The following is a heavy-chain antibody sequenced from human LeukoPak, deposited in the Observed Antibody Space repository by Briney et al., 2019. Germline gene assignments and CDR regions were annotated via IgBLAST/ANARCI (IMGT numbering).Heavy chain of an antibody. J-gene: IGHJ6*02. CDR2: IHQDGSEK. V-gene: IGHV3-7*03. CDR3: ARGSGHDRVYYYGMDV. Sequence: EGSLRLSCAASGFTFNKYWMTWVRRAPGKGLEWVANIHQDGSEKSYVDSVKGRFTISRDNTKNSLYLQMNSLRVEDTALYYCARGSGHDRVYYYGMDVWGQGTTVTVS. D-gene: IGHD5-12*01. CDR1: GFTFNKYW.